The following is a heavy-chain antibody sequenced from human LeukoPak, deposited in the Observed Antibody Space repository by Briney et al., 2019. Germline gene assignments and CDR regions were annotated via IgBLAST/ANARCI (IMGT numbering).Heavy chain of an antibody. CDR1: GFTFSSYA. CDR3: ARTIFGVAAYFDY. V-gene: IGHV3-23*01. J-gene: IGHJ4*02. Sequence: GGSLRLSCAASGFTFSSYAMSWVRQAPGKGLEWVSAISGSGVTTYYADSVKGRFTISRDNSKKTLYLQMNSLRAEDTAVYYCARTIFGVAAYFDYWGQGTLVTVSS. CDR2: ISGSGVTT. D-gene: IGHD3-3*01.